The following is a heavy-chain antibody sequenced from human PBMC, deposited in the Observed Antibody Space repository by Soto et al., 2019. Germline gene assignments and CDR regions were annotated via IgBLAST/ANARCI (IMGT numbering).Heavy chain of an antibody. Sequence: ASVKVSCKASGYTFTSYGISWVRQAPGQGLEWMGWISAYNGNTNYAQKLQGRVTMTTDTSTSTAYMELSSLRSEDTAVYYCAAKTGYFYDSSGYAWGQGTLVTVSS. CDR1: GYTFTSYG. J-gene: IGHJ4*02. CDR2: ISAYNGNT. V-gene: IGHV1-18*01. CDR3: AAKTGYFYDSSGYA. D-gene: IGHD3-22*01.